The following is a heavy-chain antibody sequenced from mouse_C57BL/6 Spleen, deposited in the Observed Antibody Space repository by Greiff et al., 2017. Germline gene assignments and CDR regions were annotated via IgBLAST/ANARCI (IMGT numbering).Heavy chain of an antibody. V-gene: IGHV1-55*01. Sequence: QVQLQQPGAELVKPGASVKMSCKASGYTFTSYWITWVKQRPGQGLEWIGDFYPGSGSTNYNEKFKSKATLTVDTSSSTAYMQLSSLTSEDSAVYYGARSPFITTCRDYWGQGTTLTVSS. J-gene: IGHJ2*01. D-gene: IGHD1-1*01. CDR3: ARSPFITTCRDY. CDR1: GYTFTSYW. CDR2: FYPGSGST.